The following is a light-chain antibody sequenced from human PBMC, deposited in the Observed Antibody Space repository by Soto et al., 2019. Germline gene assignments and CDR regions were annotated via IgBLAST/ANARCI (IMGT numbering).Light chain of an antibody. J-gene: IGLJ2*01. Sequence: QSALTQPASVSGSPGQSITISCTGTSSDVGGYKYVSWYHQYPGKAPKRMIYEVSNRASGVSDRFSGTKSGNTASLTITRRQAEDEGDSYCYSYTRSSTVVFGGGTKLTVL. CDR1: SSDVGGYKY. CDR2: EVS. V-gene: IGLV2-14*01. CDR3: YSYTRSSTVV.